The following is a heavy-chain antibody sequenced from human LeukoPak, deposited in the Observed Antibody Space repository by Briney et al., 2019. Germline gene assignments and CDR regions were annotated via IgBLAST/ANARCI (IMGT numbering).Heavy chain of an antibody. CDR3: TRRTEMATIEDFDY. CDR2: IRSKANSYAT. J-gene: IGHJ4*02. V-gene: IGHV3-73*01. Sequence: GGSLRLSCAASGFTFSGSAMHWVRQASGKGLEWVGRIRSKANSYATAYAASVKGRFTISRDDSKNTAYLQMNSLETEDTAVYYCTRRTEMATIEDFDYWGQGTLVTVSS. D-gene: IGHD5-24*01. CDR1: GFTFSGSA.